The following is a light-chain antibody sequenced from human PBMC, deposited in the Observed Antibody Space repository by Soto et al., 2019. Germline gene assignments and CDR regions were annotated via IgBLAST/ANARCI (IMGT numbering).Light chain of an antibody. CDR3: QQYNNWPPT. CDR2: DAS. V-gene: IGKV3-15*01. J-gene: IGKJ5*01. CDR1: QSVRSS. Sequence: ILMTQSPATLSVSLVERATLSSMASQSVRSSLAWYEQKPGQAPRLLIYDASTRAPGIPARFSGSGSGTELTLTISSLQSDDFAVYHCQQYNNWPPTFGHGTRWRL.